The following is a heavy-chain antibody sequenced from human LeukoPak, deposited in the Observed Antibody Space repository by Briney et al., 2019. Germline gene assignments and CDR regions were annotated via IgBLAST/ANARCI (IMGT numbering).Heavy chain of an antibody. Sequence: SVKVSCKASGGTFSSYAISWVRQAPGQGLEWMGGIIPIFGTANYAQKFQGRVTVTTDESTSTAYMELSSLRSEDTAVYYCARDPGNTIFGPQAAFDIWGQGTMVTVSS. J-gene: IGHJ3*02. CDR1: GGTFSSYA. V-gene: IGHV1-69*05. CDR3: ARDPGNTIFGPQAAFDI. CDR2: IIPIFGTA. D-gene: IGHD3-3*01.